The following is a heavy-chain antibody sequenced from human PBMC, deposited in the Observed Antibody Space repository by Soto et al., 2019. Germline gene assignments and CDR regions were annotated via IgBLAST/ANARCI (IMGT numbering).Heavy chain of an antibody. CDR3: ATSVGIAPTGEDGMDV. V-gene: IGHV1-69*13. CDR1: GGTFSIYG. D-gene: IGHD2-8*02. J-gene: IGHJ6*02. CDR2: IIPILTTP. Sequence: ASVKVSCKASGGTFSIYGFSWVLQAPGQGPEWIGGIIPILTTPNYAQKFQGRVTIVADESTTTVYMELSSLKFEDTAVYYCATSVGIAPTGEDGMDVWGQGTSVTVSS.